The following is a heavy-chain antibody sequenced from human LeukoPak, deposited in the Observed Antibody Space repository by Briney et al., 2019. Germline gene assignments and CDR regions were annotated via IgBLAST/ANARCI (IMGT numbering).Heavy chain of an antibody. CDR2: ISSSGSTI. CDR3: ARDYYGSGSKIFDY. CDR1: GFTFSSYE. J-gene: IGHJ4*02. D-gene: IGHD3-10*01. V-gene: IGHV3-48*03. Sequence: GSLRLSCAASGFTFSSYEMNWVRQAPGKGLEWVSYISSSGSTIYYADSVKGRFTISRDNAKNSLYLQMNSLRAEDTAVYYCARDYYGSGSKIFDYWGQGTLVTVSS.